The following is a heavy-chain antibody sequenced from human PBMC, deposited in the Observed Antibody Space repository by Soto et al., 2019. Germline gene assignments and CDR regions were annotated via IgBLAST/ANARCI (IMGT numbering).Heavy chain of an antibody. CDR3: ARETGYCTNGVCFPAPYYYYMDV. V-gene: IGHV1-8*01. J-gene: IGHJ6*03. CDR1: GYTFTSYD. Sequence: ASVKVSCKASGYTFTSYDINWVRQATGQGLEWMGWMNPNSGNTGYAQKFQGRVTMTRNTSISTAYMELSSLRSEDTAVYYCARETGYCTNGVCFPAPYYYYMDVWGKGTTVTVSS. CDR2: MNPNSGNT. D-gene: IGHD2-8*01.